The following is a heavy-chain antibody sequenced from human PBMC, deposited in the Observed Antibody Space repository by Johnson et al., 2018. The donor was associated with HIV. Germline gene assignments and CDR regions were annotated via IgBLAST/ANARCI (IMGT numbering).Heavy chain of an antibody. D-gene: IGHD6-13*01. CDR3: ARGALSPAAPDAFDI. J-gene: IGHJ3*02. CDR1: GFSFSDHY. CDR2: ISSSGSTI. V-gene: IGHV3-11*04. Sequence: QAQLVESGGGLVKPGGSLRLSCAASGFSFSDHYMSWIRKAPGKGLEWVSYISSSGSTIYYADSVKGRFTVSRGNAKNSLYLQMGSLRAEDMAVYYCARGALSPAAPDAFDIWGQGTMVTVSS.